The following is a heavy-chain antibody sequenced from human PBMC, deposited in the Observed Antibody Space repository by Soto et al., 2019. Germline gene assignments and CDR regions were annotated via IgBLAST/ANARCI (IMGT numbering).Heavy chain of an antibody. Sequence: GGSLRLSCAASGFTFSSYAMSWVRQAPGKGLEWVSDISGSGGSTYYADSVKGRFSISRDNSKNTLYQQMNSLRAEDTAVYYCAKLKPYYYDSTEDYWGQGTLVTVSS. J-gene: IGHJ4*02. CDR1: GFTFSSYA. CDR2: ISGSGGST. D-gene: IGHD3-22*01. V-gene: IGHV3-23*01. CDR3: AKLKPYYYDSTEDY.